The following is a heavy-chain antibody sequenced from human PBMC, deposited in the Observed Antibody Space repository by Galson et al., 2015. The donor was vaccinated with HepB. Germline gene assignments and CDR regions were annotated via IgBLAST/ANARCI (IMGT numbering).Heavy chain of an antibody. V-gene: IGHV3-74*01. J-gene: IGHJ4*02. CDR3: ARIDTGRRPLGY. D-gene: IGHD1-14*01. Sequence: SLRLSCAASGFTFSSYCMNWVRQAPGKGLEWVSGIKSDGSYTSYADSVKGRFTIARDNATNTLYLQMTSLKAEDTAVYYCARIDTGRRPLGYWGQGTLVTVSS. CDR1: GFTFSSYC. CDR2: IKSDGSYT.